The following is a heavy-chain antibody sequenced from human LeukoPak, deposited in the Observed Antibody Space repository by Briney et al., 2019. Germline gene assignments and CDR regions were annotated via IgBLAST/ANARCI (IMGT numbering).Heavy chain of an antibody. CDR3: AKDAVAGPYYYYYMDV. D-gene: IGHD6-19*01. CDR1: GFTFSSYA. CDR2: ISGSGGST. Sequence: GGFLRLSCAASGFTFSSYAMSWVRQAPGKGLEWVSAISGSGGSTYYADSVKGRFTISRDNSKNTRYLQMNSLRAEDTAVYYCAKDAVAGPYYYYYMDVWGKGTTVTVSS. V-gene: IGHV3-23*01. J-gene: IGHJ6*03.